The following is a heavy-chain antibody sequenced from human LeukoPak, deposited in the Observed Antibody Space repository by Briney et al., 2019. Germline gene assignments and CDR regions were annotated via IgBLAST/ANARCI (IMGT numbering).Heavy chain of an antibody. J-gene: IGHJ4*02. Sequence: GGSLRLSCTASGFTFGDYAMSWVRQAPGKGLEWVGVIRSKAYGGTAEYAASVKGRFTISRDDSKSIAYLQMSSLKTEDTAVYYCTSDEAEDTSYWGQGTLVTVSS. CDR3: TSDEAEDTSY. CDR1: GFTFGDYA. D-gene: IGHD1-26*01. CDR2: IRSKAYGGTA. V-gene: IGHV3-49*04.